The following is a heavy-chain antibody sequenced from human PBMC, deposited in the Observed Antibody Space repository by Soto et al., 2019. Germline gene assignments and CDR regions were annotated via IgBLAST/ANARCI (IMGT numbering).Heavy chain of an antibody. CDR2: IYWDDDK. V-gene: IGHV2-5*02. CDR3: AHRVLRAVFGLVTTTAIYFDF. CDR1: GFSLTTSGVG. Sequence: QITLNESGPPVVKPTETLTLTCTFSGFSLTTSGVGVGWVRQSPGKAPEWLAFIYWDDDKRYSTSLKSRLTINKDPSKNQVVLTMANVDPADTATYYCAHRVLRAVFGLVTTTAIYFDFWGQGTPVVVSS. J-gene: IGHJ4*02. D-gene: IGHD3-3*01.